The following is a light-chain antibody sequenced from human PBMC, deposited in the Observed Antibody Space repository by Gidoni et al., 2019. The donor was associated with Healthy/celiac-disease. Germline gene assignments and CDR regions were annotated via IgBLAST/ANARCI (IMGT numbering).Light chain of an antibody. Sequence: EIVLTQSPAPLSLSPGERATLSCRASQSVISYLAWYQQKPGQAPRLLIYDASNRATGSPARFSGSGSGTDFTLTISSLEPEDFAVYYCQQRSNWPRLTFGGGTKVEIK. J-gene: IGKJ4*01. CDR1: QSVISY. CDR2: DAS. CDR3: QQRSNWPRLT. V-gene: IGKV3-11*01.